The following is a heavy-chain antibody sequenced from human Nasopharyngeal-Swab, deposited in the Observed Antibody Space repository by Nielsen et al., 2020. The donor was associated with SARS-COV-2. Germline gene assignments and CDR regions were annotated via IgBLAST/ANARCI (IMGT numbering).Heavy chain of an antibody. Sequence: GESLKISCVASGFTFSSYWMQWVRQPPGKGLEWVARINSDGRTKDHADSLQGRFTIARDNAKNEVNLQLNGLRDEDTAVYYCGRAGSYRIDYWGQGTLVTVSS. D-gene: IGHD1-14*01. V-gene: IGHV3-74*01. CDR1: GFTFSSYW. J-gene: IGHJ4*02. CDR3: GRAGSYRIDY. CDR2: INSDGRTK.